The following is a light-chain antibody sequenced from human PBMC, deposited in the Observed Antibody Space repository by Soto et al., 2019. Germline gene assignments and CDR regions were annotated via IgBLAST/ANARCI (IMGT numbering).Light chain of an antibody. Sequence: QSALTQPASVSGSPGQSITISCTGTSSDVGGYNYVSWYQQHPGKAPKLMIYDVSNRPSGVSNRFSGSKSGNTASLTISGLQAEDEADYYSSSYTSSTTYVGFGGGTKLTVL. J-gene: IGLJ2*01. CDR2: DVS. CDR3: SSYTSSTTYVG. CDR1: SSDVGGYNY. V-gene: IGLV2-14*01.